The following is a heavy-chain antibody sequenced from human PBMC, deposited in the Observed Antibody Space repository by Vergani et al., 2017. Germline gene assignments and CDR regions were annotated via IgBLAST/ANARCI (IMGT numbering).Heavy chain of an antibody. CDR2: VNQDGSEK. V-gene: IGHV3-7*01. Sequence: VQLAESGGGRVQPGRSLRLSCAASGFSFSSHAIHWVRQAPGKGLEWVANVNQDGSEKYYVDSVRGRFTISRDNAKNSIYLQMNSLRAEDTAVYFCVRVPLIRRGSGNYGINNYHGMDVWGQGTAVTVS. D-gene: IGHD3-10*01. J-gene: IGHJ6*02. CDR1: GFSFSSHA. CDR3: VRVPLIRRGSGNYGINNYHGMDV.